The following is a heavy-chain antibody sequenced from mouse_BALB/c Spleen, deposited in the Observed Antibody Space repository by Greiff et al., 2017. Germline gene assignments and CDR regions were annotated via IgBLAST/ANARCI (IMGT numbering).Heavy chain of an antibody. CDR3: ASFPDY. CDR2: IDPANGNT. J-gene: IGHJ2*01. CDR1: GFNIKDTY. V-gene: IGHV14-3*02. Sequence: EVKLQESGAELVKPGASVKLSCTASGFNIKDTYMHWVKQRPEQGLEWIGRIDPANGNTKYDPKFQGKATITADTSSNTAYLQLSSLTSEDTAVYYCASFPDYWGQGTTLTVSS.